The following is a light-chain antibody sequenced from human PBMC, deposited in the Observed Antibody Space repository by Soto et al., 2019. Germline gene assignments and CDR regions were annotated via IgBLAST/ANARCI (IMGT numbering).Light chain of an antibody. CDR2: GAS. CDR1: QIVTSSY. V-gene: IGKV3-20*01. Sequence: EIVLAQSPVTLSLSPGERATLSCRASQIVTSSYLAWYQQKPGQAPRLLIYGASRRATGIPDRFSGSGSGTDFTLTISRLEPEDFAVYHCQQYGDSPLTFGGGTKVDIK. J-gene: IGKJ4*01. CDR3: QQYGDSPLT.